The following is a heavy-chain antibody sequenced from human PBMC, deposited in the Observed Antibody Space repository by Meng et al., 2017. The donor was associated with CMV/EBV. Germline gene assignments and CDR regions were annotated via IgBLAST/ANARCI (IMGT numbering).Heavy chain of an antibody. V-gene: IGHV1-46*01. CDR3: ANAGQQYISSWYGFDY. D-gene: IGHD6-13*01. Sequence: SGDTVTTYDMHWMRQAPGQGLEWMERINPSCGSTSYAQKLQCRVTMTRNSTKNTDYMELSSLRTVDTAVYDCANAGQQYISSWYGFDYWGQGTLVTVSS. J-gene: IGHJ4*02. CDR2: INPSCGST. CDR1: GDTVTTYD.